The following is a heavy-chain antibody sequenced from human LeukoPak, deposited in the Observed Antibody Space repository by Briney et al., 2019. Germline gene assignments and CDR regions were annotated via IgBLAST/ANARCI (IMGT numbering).Heavy chain of an antibody. CDR3: AKGKYSGYDFPDY. V-gene: IGHV3-74*01. CDR1: GFTFSSYW. J-gene: IGHJ4*02. Sequence: AGGSLRLSCAASGFTFSSYWMHWVRQAPGKGLVWVSRINSDGSSTSYADSVKGRFTISRDNSKNTLYLQMNSLRAEDTAIYYCAKGKYSGYDFPDYWGQGTLVTVSS. D-gene: IGHD5-12*01. CDR2: INSDGSST.